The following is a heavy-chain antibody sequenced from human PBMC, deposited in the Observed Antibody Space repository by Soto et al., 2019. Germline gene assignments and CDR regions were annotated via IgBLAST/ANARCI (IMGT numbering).Heavy chain of an antibody. J-gene: IGHJ4*02. Sequence: SETLSLTCTVSGGSVSSGSYYWSWIRQPPGKGLEWIGYIYYSGSTNYNPSLKSRVTISVDTSKNQFSLKLSSVTAADTAVYYCASALVVPAMPFDYWGQGTLVTVSS. CDR1: GGSVSSGSYY. V-gene: IGHV4-61*01. CDR2: IYYSGST. CDR3: ASALVVPAMPFDY. D-gene: IGHD2-2*01.